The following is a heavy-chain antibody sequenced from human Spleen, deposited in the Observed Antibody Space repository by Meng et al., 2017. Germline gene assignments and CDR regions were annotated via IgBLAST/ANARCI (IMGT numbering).Heavy chain of an antibody. CDR2: IYSTGST. Sequence: SETLSLTCTVSGGSISSSTYYWGWIRQPPGKGLEWIGSIYSTGSTSDNPSLKSRVTISVDTSQNQFSLKLRSVTAADTAVYYCARDKLRYPEYYFDYWGQGMLVTVSS. V-gene: IGHV4-39*07. CDR1: GGSISSSTYY. J-gene: IGHJ4*02. D-gene: IGHD2-2*02. CDR3: ARDKLRYPEYYFDY.